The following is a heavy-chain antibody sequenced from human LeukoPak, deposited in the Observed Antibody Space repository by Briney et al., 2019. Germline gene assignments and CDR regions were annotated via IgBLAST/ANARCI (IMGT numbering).Heavy chain of an antibody. CDR3: ARGFGELSGAFDI. D-gene: IGHD3-10*01. V-gene: IGHV3-33*01. Sequence: GGSLRLSCAASGFTFNNYGMHWVRQAPGKGLEWVAVIWYDGGNKQYADSVKGRFTISRDDSKNTLYLQMNSLRAEDTAVYYCARGFGELSGAFDIWGQGTMVTVSS. CDR1: GFTFNNYG. J-gene: IGHJ3*02. CDR2: IWYDGGNK.